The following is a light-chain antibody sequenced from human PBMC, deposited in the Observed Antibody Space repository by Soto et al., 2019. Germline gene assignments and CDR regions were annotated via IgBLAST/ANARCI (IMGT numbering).Light chain of an antibody. CDR2: LRS. J-gene: IGKJ2*01. CDR3: MQGLQTPYT. CDR1: QSLLHSNGYTY. Sequence: DIVMIQSPLSLPVTPVEPASISFRSIQSLLHSNGYTYLDWYLQKPGQSPQLLIYLRSNRASGVPDRFSGSGSGTDFTLKISRVEAEDFGVYYCMQGLQTPYTFGQGTKVDI. V-gene: IGKV2-28*01.